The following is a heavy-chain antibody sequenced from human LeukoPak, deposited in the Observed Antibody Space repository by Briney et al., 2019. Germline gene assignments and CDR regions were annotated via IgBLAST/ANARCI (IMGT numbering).Heavy chain of an antibody. D-gene: IGHD1-26*01. Sequence: GGSLRLSCAASGFTFGPYTMNWVRQAPGKGLEWVSYISSSSDTIYYADSVKGRFTISRDNSKNTLYLQMNSLRAEDTAVYYCAKVQGRRGSYDAFGIWGQGAMVTVSS. CDR2: ISSSSDTI. CDR3: AKVQGRRGSYDAFGI. V-gene: IGHV3-48*01. CDR1: GFTFGPYT. J-gene: IGHJ3*02.